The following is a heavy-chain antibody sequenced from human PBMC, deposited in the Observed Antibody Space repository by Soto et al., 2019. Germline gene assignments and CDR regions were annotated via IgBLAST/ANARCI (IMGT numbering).Heavy chain of an antibody. CDR1: GGSISSGGYY. CDR2: IYYSGST. J-gene: IGHJ4*02. V-gene: IGHV4-31*03. D-gene: IGHD3-9*01. Sequence: TSETLSLTCTVSGGSISSGGYYWSWIRQHPGKGLEWIGYIYYSGSTYYNPSLKSRVTISVDTSKNQFSLKLSSVTAADTAVYYCARGSRVLRYFDSFDYWGQGTLVTVSS. CDR3: ARGSRVLRYFDSFDY.